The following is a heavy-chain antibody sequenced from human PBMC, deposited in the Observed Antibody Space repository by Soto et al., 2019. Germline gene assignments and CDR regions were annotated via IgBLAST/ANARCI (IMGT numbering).Heavy chain of an antibody. CDR2: IYYSGST. D-gene: IGHD6-19*01. Sequence: QLQLQESGPGLVKPSETLSLTCTVSGGSISSSSYYWGWIRQPPGKGLKWIGSIYYSGSTYYNPSLKSRVTISVDTSKNQFSLKLSSVTAADTAVYYCARQRIAVAGPDHFDYWGQGTLVTVSS. J-gene: IGHJ4*02. V-gene: IGHV4-39*01. CDR3: ARQRIAVAGPDHFDY. CDR1: GGSISSSSYY.